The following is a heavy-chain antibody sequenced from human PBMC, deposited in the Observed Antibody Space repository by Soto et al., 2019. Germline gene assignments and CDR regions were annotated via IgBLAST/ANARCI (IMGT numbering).Heavy chain of an antibody. Sequence: QVQLVQSGAEVKKPGSSVKVSCKASGGTFSSYAISWVRQAPGQGLEWMGGIIPIFGTANYAQKFQGRVTITADKSTSTAYMELSSLRSEDTAVYYCVTAYYGSGSYPPSPFDYWGQGTLVTVSS. CDR3: VTAYYGSGSYPPSPFDY. J-gene: IGHJ4*02. V-gene: IGHV1-69*06. D-gene: IGHD3-10*01. CDR2: IIPIFGTA. CDR1: GGTFSSYA.